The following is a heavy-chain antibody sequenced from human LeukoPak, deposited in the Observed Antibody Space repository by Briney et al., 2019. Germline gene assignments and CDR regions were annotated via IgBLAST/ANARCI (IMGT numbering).Heavy chain of an antibody. CDR2: IKSKTDGGTT. V-gene: IGHV3-15*01. Sequence: AGSLRLPRPASGFTLSNAWMSWVRQAPGKGLEWVGRIKSKTDGGTTDYDAPVKGRFTISRDDSKNTLYLQMNSLDAVYTAVYYCTTDVAVLWFGELHFDYWGQGTLVTVSS. J-gene: IGHJ4*02. CDR3: TTDVAVLWFGELHFDY. D-gene: IGHD3-10*01. CDR1: GFTLSNAW.